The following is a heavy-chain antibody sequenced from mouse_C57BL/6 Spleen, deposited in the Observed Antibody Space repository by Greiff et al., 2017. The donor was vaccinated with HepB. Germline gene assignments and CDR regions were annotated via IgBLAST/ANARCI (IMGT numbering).Heavy chain of an antibody. J-gene: IGHJ4*01. D-gene: IGHD2-2*01. Sequence: VQLQQSGAELVRPGASVKLSCTASGFNIKDYYMHWVKQRPEQGLEWIGRIDPEDGDTEYAPKFQGKATMTADTSSNTAYLQLSSLTSEDTAVYYCTLYYGYDYYAMDYWGQGTSVTVSS. V-gene: IGHV14-1*01. CDR2: IDPEDGDT. CDR1: GFNIKDYY. CDR3: TLYYGYDYYAMDY.